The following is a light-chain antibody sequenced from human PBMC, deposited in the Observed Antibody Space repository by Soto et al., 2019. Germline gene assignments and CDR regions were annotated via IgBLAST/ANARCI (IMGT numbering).Light chain of an antibody. CDR1: QSISYY. Sequence: DIQMTQSPSSLSASVGDRVTITCRASQSISYYLNWYQQKPGKAPNLLIYAASSLQSGVPSRFSGSSSGTDFTLTISSLQPEDCATYYCQQTYSTPLTFGGGTKVEI. CDR3: QQTYSTPLT. J-gene: IGKJ4*01. V-gene: IGKV1-39*01. CDR2: AAS.